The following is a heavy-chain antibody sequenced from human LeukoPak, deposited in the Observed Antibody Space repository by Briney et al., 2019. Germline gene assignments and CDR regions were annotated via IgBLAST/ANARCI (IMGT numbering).Heavy chain of an antibody. D-gene: IGHD1-26*01. Sequence: ASVKVSCKASGYTFTSYGISWVRQAPGQGLEWMGWISAHNGDTNYAQKLQGRVTMTTDTSTSTAYMELRSLRSDDTAVYYCARAYSGSYPRGNWFDPWGQGTLVTVSS. V-gene: IGHV1-18*01. CDR2: ISAHNGDT. CDR1: GYTFTSYG. J-gene: IGHJ5*02. CDR3: ARAYSGSYPRGNWFDP.